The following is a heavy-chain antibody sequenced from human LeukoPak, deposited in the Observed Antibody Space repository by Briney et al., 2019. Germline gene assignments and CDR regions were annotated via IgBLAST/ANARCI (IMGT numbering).Heavy chain of an antibody. CDR3: ARHEGLLLWFGELSPHAFDI. CDR2: IYHSGST. J-gene: IGHJ3*02. CDR1: GSSISSGYY. D-gene: IGHD3-10*01. Sequence: SETLSLISTVSGSSISSGYYWGWIRQPPEKGLEWIGTIYHSGSTYFNPSLKSRVTISVDTSKNQFSLKLSSVTAADTAVYYCARHEGLLLWFGELSPHAFDIWGQGTMVTVSS. V-gene: IGHV4-38-2*02.